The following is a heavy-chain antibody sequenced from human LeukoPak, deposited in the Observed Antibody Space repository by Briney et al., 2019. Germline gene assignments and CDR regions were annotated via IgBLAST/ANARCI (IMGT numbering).Heavy chain of an antibody. CDR3: ARDSYSKNDY. Sequence: GGSLRLSRAASGFTFSSYGMHWVRQAPGKGLEWVAFIRYDGSNKYYADSVKGRFTISRDNSKNTLYLQMNSLRAEDTAVYFCARDSYSKNDYWGQGTLVTVSS. V-gene: IGHV3-30*02. CDR1: GFTFSSYG. CDR2: IRYDGSNK. J-gene: IGHJ4*02. D-gene: IGHD4-11*01.